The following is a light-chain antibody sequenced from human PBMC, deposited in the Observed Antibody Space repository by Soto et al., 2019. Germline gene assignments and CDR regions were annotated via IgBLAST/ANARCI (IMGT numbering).Light chain of an antibody. Sequence: DIVMTQSPDSLAVSLGERATINCKSSQSVLYSSNNKNYLAWYQQRPGQPPKLLIYWASTRESGVPDRFSGSGSGTDFTLTITSLQAEDVAVYYCQQYESTPPTLGQGTKLEIK. V-gene: IGKV4-1*01. J-gene: IGKJ2*01. CDR1: QSVLYSSNNKNY. CDR2: WAS. CDR3: QQYESTPPT.